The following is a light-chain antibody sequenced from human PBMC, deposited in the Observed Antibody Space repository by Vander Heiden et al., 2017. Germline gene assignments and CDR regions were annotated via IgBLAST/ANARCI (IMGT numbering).Light chain of an antibody. CDR1: QSLSSY. J-gene: IGKJ2*01. CDR3: QQSGNWPYT. CDR2: DAS. Sequence: EIVLTQSPATLSLSPGERATLSCRASQSLSSYLAWYQQKPGQAPRLLIYDASNRATGIPARFSGSGSGTDFTLTITSLEPEDFAVYYCQQSGNWPYTFGQGTKLEIK. V-gene: IGKV3-11*01.